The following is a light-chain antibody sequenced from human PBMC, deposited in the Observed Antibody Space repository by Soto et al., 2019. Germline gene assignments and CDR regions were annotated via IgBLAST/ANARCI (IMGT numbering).Light chain of an antibody. J-gene: IGKJ1*01. CDR1: KSVRSRY. Sequence: VLALSXGTLSFFQWDXXXXXXXAIKSVRSRYLAWYQHKXGQAPRLLIYGASXRANGIPDRFSGSGSGTDFTLTISRLETEDFAVYYCQQYGRSPKTYGQGTKMDIK. CDR3: QQYGRSPKT. CDR2: GAS. V-gene: IGKV3-20*01.